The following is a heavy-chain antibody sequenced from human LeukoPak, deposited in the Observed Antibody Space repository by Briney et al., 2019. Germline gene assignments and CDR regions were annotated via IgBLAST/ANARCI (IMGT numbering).Heavy chain of an antibody. D-gene: IGHD1-26*01. Sequence: PGGSLRFSCAVSGFTFSTYWMSWVRQTPGMGLEWVANINQDGSEIYYVDSVKGRFTISRDNAKNSLYLQMNSLSAEDTAVYYCARDKVVGPTILDCWGQGTLVTVSS. CDR1: GFTFSTYW. CDR3: ARDKVVGPTILDC. CDR2: INQDGSEI. V-gene: IGHV3-7*03. J-gene: IGHJ4*02.